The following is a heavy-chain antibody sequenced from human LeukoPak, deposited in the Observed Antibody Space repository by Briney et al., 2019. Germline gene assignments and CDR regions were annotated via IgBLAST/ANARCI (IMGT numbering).Heavy chain of an antibody. CDR3: AGPAQDGDGYNYGYFDY. Sequence: GGSLRLSCAASGFTFSSYWMSWVRQAPGKGLEWVANIKQDGSEKYYVDSVKGRFTISRDNAKNSLYLQMNSLRAEDTAVYYCAGPAQDGDGYNYGYFDYWGQGTLVTVSS. J-gene: IGHJ4*02. D-gene: IGHD5-24*01. CDR2: IKQDGSEK. CDR1: GFTFSSYW. V-gene: IGHV3-7*01.